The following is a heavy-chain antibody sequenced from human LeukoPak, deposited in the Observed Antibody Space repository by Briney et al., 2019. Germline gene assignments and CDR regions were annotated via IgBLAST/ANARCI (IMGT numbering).Heavy chain of an antibody. CDR1: GYTFTSCG. J-gene: IGHJ4*02. CDR2: ISAYNGNT. Sequence: GASVKVSCKASGYTFTSCGISWVRQAPGQGLEWMGWISAYNGNTNYAQKLQGRVTMTTDTSTSTAYMELRSLRSDDTAVYYCARGPYCRGGTCYSQYFDYWGQRTLVTVSS. D-gene: IGHD2-15*01. CDR3: ARGPYCRGGTCYSQYFDY. V-gene: IGHV1-18*01.